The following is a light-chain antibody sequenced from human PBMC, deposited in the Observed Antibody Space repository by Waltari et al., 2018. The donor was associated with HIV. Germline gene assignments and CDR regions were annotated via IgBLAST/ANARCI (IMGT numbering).Light chain of an antibody. CDR1: SSDVGSYNL. J-gene: IGLJ2*01. V-gene: IGLV2-23*01. CDR3: CSYTSYSSRI. CDR2: AGS. Sequence: QSALTQPASVSGSPGQSITTSCSGTSSDVGSYNLVSWYQHHPGKAPKLILYAGSKRPSGVSYRFSGSKFGNLASLTISGLQAEDEADYYCCSYTSYSSRIFGGGTKLTVL.